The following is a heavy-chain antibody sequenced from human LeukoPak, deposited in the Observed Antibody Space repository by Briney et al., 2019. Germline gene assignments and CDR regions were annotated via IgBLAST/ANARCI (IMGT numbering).Heavy chain of an antibody. CDR3: ARHIVVVGFDY. CDR2: ISSSSSYI. J-gene: IGHJ4*02. D-gene: IGHD3-22*01. V-gene: IGHV3-21*01. Sequence: KAGGSLRLSCAASGFTFSSYSMNWVRQAPGKGLEWVSSISSSSSYIYYADSVKGRFTISRDNTKNSLYLQMNSLRAEDTAVYYCARHIVVVGFDYWGQGTLVTVSS. CDR1: GFTFSSYS.